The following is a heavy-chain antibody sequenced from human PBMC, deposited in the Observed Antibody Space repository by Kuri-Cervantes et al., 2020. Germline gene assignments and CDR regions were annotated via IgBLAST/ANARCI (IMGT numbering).Heavy chain of an antibody. Sequence: SLKISCAASGFSFSTYAMNWVRQAPGKGLEWVSGISWNSGSIGYVDSVKGRFTISRDNAKNSLYLQMNSLRAEDTALYYCAKDLYTTGGVLNYYGMDVWGQGTTVTVSS. CDR1: GFSFSTYA. J-gene: IGHJ6*02. D-gene: IGHD2-2*02. CDR2: ISWNSGSI. CDR3: AKDLYTTGGVLNYYGMDV. V-gene: IGHV3-9*01.